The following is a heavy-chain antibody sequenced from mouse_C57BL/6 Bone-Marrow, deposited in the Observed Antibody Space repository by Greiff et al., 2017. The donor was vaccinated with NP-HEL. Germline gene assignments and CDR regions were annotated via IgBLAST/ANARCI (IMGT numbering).Heavy chain of an antibody. D-gene: IGHD1-1*01. CDR3: ARTYGSSLAY. V-gene: IGHV5-15*01. CDR2: ISNLAYSI. CDR1: GFTFSDYG. J-gene: IGHJ3*01. Sequence: EVQVVESGGGLVQPGGSLKLSCAASGFTFSDYGMAWVRQAPRKGPEWVAFISNLAYSIYYADPVTGRFTISRENAKNNLYLEMSSLRSEDTAMYYGARTYGSSLAYWGQGTLVTVSA.